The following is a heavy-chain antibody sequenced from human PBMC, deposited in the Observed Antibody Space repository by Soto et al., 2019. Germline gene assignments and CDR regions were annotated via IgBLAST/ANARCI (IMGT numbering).Heavy chain of an antibody. J-gene: IGHJ6*02. Sequence: GGSLRLSCAASGFTFSSYEMNWVRQAPGKGLEWVSYISSSGSTIYYADSVKGRFTISRDNAKNSLYLQMNSLRAEDTAVYYCARPLYSYGSILSNGMDVWGQGTTVTVSS. CDR1: GFTFSSYE. CDR3: ARPLYSYGSILSNGMDV. D-gene: IGHD5-18*01. V-gene: IGHV3-48*03. CDR2: ISSSGSTI.